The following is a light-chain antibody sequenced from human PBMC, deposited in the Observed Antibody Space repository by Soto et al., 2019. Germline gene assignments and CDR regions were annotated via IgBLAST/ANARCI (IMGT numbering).Light chain of an antibody. CDR1: KLGDKY. CDR3: PAVDRRNVG. Sequence: SYELTQPPSVSVSPGQTASITCSGDKLGDKYACWYQQKPGQSPVLVIYQDSKRPSGIPERFSGSNSGNTATLTISGTQAMEEAYYYCPAVDRRNVGFRGGTQLPVL. J-gene: IGLJ2*01. CDR2: QDS. V-gene: IGLV3-1*01.